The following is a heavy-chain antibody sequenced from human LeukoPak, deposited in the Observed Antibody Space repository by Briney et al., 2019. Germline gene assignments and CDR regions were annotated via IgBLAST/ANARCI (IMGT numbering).Heavy chain of an antibody. J-gene: IGHJ4*02. V-gene: IGHV3-30*04. CDR3: ARPLNFDSSSYFDY. Sequence: GGSLRLSCAASGFTFSSYAMHWVRQAPGKGLEGVAVISYDGTNKYYADSVNGRFTISRDNSKNTLYLQMNSLKAEDTAVYYCARPLNFDSSSYFDYWGQGTLVTVSS. CDR2: ISYDGTNK. CDR1: GFTFSSYA. D-gene: IGHD6-6*01.